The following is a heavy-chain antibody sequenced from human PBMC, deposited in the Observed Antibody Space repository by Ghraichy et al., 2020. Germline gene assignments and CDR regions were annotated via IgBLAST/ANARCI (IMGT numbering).Heavy chain of an antibody. V-gene: IGHV4-59*01. Sequence: TLSLTCTVSGGSISSYYWSWIRQPPGKGLEWIGYIYYSGSTNYNPSLKSRVTISVDTSKNQFSLKLSSVTAADTAVYYCAREVIAVASRAFDIWGQGTMVTVSS. D-gene: IGHD6-19*01. CDR1: GGSISSYY. CDR3: AREVIAVASRAFDI. J-gene: IGHJ3*02. CDR2: IYYSGST.